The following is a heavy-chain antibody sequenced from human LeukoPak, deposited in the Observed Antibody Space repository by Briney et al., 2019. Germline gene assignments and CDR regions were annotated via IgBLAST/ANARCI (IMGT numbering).Heavy chain of an antibody. CDR3: AKIPDTALVPGY. CDR2: ISSSSSYI. J-gene: IGHJ4*02. D-gene: IGHD5-18*01. V-gene: IGHV3-21*01. Sequence: PGGSPRLSCAASGFTFSSYSMNWVRQAPGKGLEWVSSISSSSSYIYYADSVKGRFTISRDNAKNSLYLQMNSLRAEDTAVYYCAKIPDTALVPGYWGQGTLVTVSS. CDR1: GFTFSSYS.